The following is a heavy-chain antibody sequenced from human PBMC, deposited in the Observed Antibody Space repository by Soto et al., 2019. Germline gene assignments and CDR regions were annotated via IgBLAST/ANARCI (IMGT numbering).Heavy chain of an antibody. V-gene: IGHV3-7*04. CDR3: ARGYTSSPLFEDYFDY. D-gene: IGHD6-13*01. CDR1: GFTFSRFW. Sequence: EVQLVESGGDLVQPGGSLRLSCAASGFTFSRFWMTWVRQAPGKGLEWVANINPDGSEKYSVDSVKGRFTIYRDNVKNSLYLQMNNLRAEDTAVYFCARGYTSSPLFEDYFDYWVQGALVTVSS. CDR2: INPDGSEK. J-gene: IGHJ4*02.